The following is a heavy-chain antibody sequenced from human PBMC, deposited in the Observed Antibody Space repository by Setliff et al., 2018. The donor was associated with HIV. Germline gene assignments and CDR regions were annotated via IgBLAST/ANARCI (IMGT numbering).Heavy chain of an antibody. CDR3: ARDSPYSGDYAPRDPFDI. CDR2: ISSSGSTD. D-gene: IGHD1-26*01. J-gene: IGHJ3*02. CDR1: GFTFSNYE. V-gene: IGHV3-48*03. Sequence: GGSLRLSCAASGFTFSNYEMNWVRQAPGKGLEWVSYISSSGSTDYYADSVKGRFTITRDNAKKSLYLQMDSLRAEDTAIYYCARDSPYSGDYAPRDPFDIWGQGTMVTVSS.